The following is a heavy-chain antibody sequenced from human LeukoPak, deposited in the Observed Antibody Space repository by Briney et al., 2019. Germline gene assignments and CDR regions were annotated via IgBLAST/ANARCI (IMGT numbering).Heavy chain of an antibody. CDR1: GGSISSGSYY. V-gene: IGHV4-61*02. Sequence: SETLSLTCTVSGGSISSGSYYWSWIRQPAGKGLEWIGRIYTSGSTNYNPSLKSRVTISVDTSKNQFSLKLSSVTAADTAVYYCTRGAGWLIDYWGQGILVTVSS. J-gene: IGHJ4*02. CDR2: IYTSGST. CDR3: TRGAGWLIDY. D-gene: IGHD3-16*01.